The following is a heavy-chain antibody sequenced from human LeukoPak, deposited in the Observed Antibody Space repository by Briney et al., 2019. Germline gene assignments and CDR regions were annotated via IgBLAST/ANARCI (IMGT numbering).Heavy chain of an antibody. V-gene: IGHV3-30-3*01. Sequence: PGRSLRLSCAASGFTFSSYAMHWVRQAPGKGLEWVAVISYDGSNKYYADSVKGRFTISRDNSKNTLYLQMNSLRAEDTAVYYCARGGIAVAGTYFDYWGQGTLVTVSS. J-gene: IGHJ4*02. CDR1: GFTFSSYA. CDR2: ISYDGSNK. CDR3: ARGGIAVAGTYFDY. D-gene: IGHD6-19*01.